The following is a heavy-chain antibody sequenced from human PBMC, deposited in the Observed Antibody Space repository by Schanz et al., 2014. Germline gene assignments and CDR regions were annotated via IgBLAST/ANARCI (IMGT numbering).Heavy chain of an antibody. CDR2: ISYDGSNK. Sequence: QVQLVESGGGVVQFGRSLRLSCVASGFTFSSYGMHWVRQAPGKGLEWVAVISYDGSNKYYADSVKGRFTISRDNSKNTLYLQMNSLRAEDTAVYYCAKQIHYDILTVTRNWGQGTLVNVSS. D-gene: IGHD3-9*01. CDR3: AKQIHYDILTVTRN. CDR1: GFTFSSYG. V-gene: IGHV3-30*19. J-gene: IGHJ4*02.